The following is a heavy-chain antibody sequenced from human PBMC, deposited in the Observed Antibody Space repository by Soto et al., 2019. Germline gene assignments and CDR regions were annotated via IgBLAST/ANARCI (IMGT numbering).Heavy chain of an antibody. CDR1: GFTFSSYG. CDR2: IWYDGSNK. Sequence: QVQLVESGGGVVQPGRSLRLSCAASGFTFSSYGMHWVRQAPGKGLEWVAVIWYDGSNKNYADSVKGRFTISRDNSKNTLYLQMNSLRAEDTAVYYCARDSQPDSGSTVDYWGQGTLVTVSS. J-gene: IGHJ4*02. D-gene: IGHD1-26*01. CDR3: ARDSQPDSGSTVDY. V-gene: IGHV3-33*01.